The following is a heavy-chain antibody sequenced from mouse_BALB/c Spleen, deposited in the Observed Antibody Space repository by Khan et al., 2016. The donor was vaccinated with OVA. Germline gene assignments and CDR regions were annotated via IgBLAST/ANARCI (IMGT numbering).Heavy chain of an antibody. CDR1: GYTFTDYS. CDR3: ASELYYDDGMDY. D-gene: IGHD2-4*01. CDR2: INTETGEP. J-gene: IGHJ4*01. Sequence: QIQLVQSGPELKKPGETVKISCKASGYTFTDYSMHWVKQAPGKGLKWMGWINTETGEPTYADDFKGRFAFSLETSASTAYLQINNLKNEDTATXCCASELYYDDGMDYWGQGTSVTVSS. V-gene: IGHV9-2-1*01.